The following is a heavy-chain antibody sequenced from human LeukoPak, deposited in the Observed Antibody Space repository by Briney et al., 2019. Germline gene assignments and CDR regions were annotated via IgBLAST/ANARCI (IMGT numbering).Heavy chain of an antibody. J-gene: IGHJ5*02. CDR2: IYTSGST. CDR3: ARMRYDILTGYYRGIWFDP. Sequence: SETLSLTCTVSGGSISSYYWSWIRQPPGKGLEWIGYIYTSGSTNYNPSLKSRVTISVDTSKNQFSLKLSSVTAADTAVYYCARMRYDILTGYYRGIWFDPWGQGTLVTVYS. V-gene: IGHV4-4*09. D-gene: IGHD3-9*01. CDR1: GGSISSYY.